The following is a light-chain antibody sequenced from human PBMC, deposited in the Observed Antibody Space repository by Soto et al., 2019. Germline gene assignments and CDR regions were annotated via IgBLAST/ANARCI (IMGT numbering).Light chain of an antibody. CDR1: ESVSSSF. CDR3: QHYGNSLWT. CDR2: RTS. V-gene: IGKV3-20*01. Sequence: EVVLTQSPGTLSLSPGERATLSCRASESVSSSFLTWYKQKPGQAPRLLIYRTSNRVTGIPDRFSGSGSGTDFTLTISRLEPEDFAVYFCQHYGNSLWTFGQGTKVEIK. J-gene: IGKJ1*01.